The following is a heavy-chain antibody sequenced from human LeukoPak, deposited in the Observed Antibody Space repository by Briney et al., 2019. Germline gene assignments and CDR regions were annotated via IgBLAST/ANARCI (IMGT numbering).Heavy chain of an antibody. V-gene: IGHV4-39*01. CDR3: ARHLKIRYFDWPTPSGHPLYHWFDP. J-gene: IGHJ5*02. D-gene: IGHD3-9*01. CDR2: IYYRGIT. CDR1: GRSISSSSYY. Sequence: PSDTLSLTCTVSGRSISSSSYYWGWIRQPPGEGLEWIGSIYYRGITYHHPSLQIRLTISVVTSHNQSSLKLSSVTAADTAVYYCARHLKIRYFDWPTPSGHPLYHWFDPWGQGTLVTVSS.